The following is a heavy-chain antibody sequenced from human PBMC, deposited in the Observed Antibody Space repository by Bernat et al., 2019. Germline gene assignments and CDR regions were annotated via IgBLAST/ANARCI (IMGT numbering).Heavy chain of an antibody. V-gene: IGHV4-34*01. CDR2: INHSGST. J-gene: IGHJ4*02. D-gene: IGHD4-11*01. Sequence: QLQLQQWGAGLLKPSETLSLTCAVYGGSFSGYYWSWIRQPPGKGLEWIGEINHSGSTNYNPSLKSRVTISVDTSKNQFSLKLSSVTAADTAVYYCATLGRSTVHSLFAYWGQGTLVTVSS. CDR3: ATLGRSTVHSLFAY. CDR1: GGSFSGYY.